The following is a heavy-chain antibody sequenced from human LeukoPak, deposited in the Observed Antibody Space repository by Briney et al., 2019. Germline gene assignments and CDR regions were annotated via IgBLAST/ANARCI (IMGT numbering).Heavy chain of an antibody. D-gene: IGHD5-18*01. CDR3: ARDAYSYGPDDAFDI. V-gene: IGHV1-69*04. J-gene: IGHJ3*02. Sequence: SVKVSCKASGGTFSSYTISWVRQAPGQGLEWMGRIIPILGIANYAQKFQGRVTITADKSTSTAYMELSSLRSEDTAVYYCARDAYSYGPDDAFDIWGQGTMLTVSS. CDR2: IIPILGIA. CDR1: GGTFSSYT.